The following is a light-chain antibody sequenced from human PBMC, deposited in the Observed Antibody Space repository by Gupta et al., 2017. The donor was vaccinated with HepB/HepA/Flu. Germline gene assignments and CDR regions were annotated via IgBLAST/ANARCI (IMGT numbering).Light chain of an antibody. J-gene: IGKJ4*01. CDR3: QQRSNWLT. Sequence: EIVLTQSPATLSLSPGERATLSCRASQSFSNYLAWYQQKPAQAPRLLIYDASNRATGIPARFSGSGSGTDFTLTSSSREPEDFAVYYWQQRSNWLTFGGGTKVEIK. CDR1: QSFSNY. V-gene: IGKV3-11*01. CDR2: DAS.